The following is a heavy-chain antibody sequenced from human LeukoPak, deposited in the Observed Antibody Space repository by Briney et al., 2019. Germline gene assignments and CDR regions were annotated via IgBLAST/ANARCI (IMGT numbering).Heavy chain of an antibody. CDR1: GGSISSYY. V-gene: IGHV4-59*01. CDR3: ARDWTSGWYFDY. D-gene: IGHD6-19*01. CDR2: IYYSGST. J-gene: IGHJ4*02. Sequence: SETLSLTCTVSGGSISSYYWSWIRQPPGKGLEWMGYIYYSGSTNYNPSLKSRVTISVDTSKNHFSLKLSSVTAADTAVYYCARDWTSGWYFDYWGQGTLVTVSS.